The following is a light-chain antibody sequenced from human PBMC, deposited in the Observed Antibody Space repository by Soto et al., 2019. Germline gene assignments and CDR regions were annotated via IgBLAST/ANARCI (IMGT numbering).Light chain of an antibody. J-gene: IGKJ2*01. CDR2: KIS. CDR1: QSLVHSDGDTS. Sequence: DIVLTQTPLSSPVTLGQPASISCRSSQSLVHSDGDTSLSWLQQRPGQPPRLLLYKISTRFSGVPDRFSGSGAGTDFTLKISRVEAEDVGFYYCMQATQFPYTFGQGTKLEIK. CDR3: MQATQFPYT. V-gene: IGKV2-24*01.